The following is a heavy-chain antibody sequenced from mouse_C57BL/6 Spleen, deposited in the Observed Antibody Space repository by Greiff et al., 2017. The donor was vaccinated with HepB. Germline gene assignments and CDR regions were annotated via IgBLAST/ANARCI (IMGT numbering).Heavy chain of an antibody. V-gene: IGHV3-6*01. D-gene: IGHD2-4*01. CDR1: GYSITSGYY. J-gene: IGHJ4*01. Sequence: DVQLQESGPGLVKPSQSLSLTCSVTGYSITSGYYWNWIRQFPGNKLEWMGYISYDGSNNYNPSLKNRISITRDTSKNQFFLKLNSVTTEDTATYYCAREGSTMITSYYYAMDYWGQGTSVTVSS. CDR3: AREGSTMITSYYYAMDY. CDR2: ISYDGSN.